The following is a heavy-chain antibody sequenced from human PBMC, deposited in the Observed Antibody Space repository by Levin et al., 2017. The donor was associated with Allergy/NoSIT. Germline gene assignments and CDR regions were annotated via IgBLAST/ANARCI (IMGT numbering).Heavy chain of an antibody. CDR2: IYWDDDK. Sequence: SGPTLVKPTQTLTLTCTFSGFSLSTSGVGVGWIRQPPGKALEWLALIYWDDDKRYSPSLKSRLTITKDTSKNQVVLTMTNMDPVDTATYYCAHSRTKVDYYGSGSYYDSYYFDYWGQGTLVTVSS. CDR3: AHSRTKVDYYGSGSYYDSYYFDY. CDR1: GFSLSTSGVG. V-gene: IGHV2-5*02. D-gene: IGHD3-10*01. J-gene: IGHJ4*02.